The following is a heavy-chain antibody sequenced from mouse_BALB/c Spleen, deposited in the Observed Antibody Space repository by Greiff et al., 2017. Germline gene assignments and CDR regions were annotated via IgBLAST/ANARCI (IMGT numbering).Heavy chain of an antibody. V-gene: IGHV1-5*01. J-gene: IGHJ2*01. Sequence: EVQLQESGTVLARPGASVKMSCKASGYSFTSYWMHWVKQRPGQGLEWIGAIYPGNSDTSYNQKFKGKAKLTAVTSASTAYMELSSLTNEDSAVYYCTPHLGTATSHYFDYWGQGTTLTVSS. CDR2: IYPGNSDT. CDR3: TPHLGTATSHYFDY. D-gene: IGHD1-2*01. CDR1: GYSFTSYW.